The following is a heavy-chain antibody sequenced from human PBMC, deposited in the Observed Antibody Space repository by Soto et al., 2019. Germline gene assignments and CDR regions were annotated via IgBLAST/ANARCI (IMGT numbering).Heavy chain of an antibody. CDR2: ISDSGST. CDR3: ARIPRDSRGWYHHDY. D-gene: IGHD6-19*01. CDR1: GGSVASYY. V-gene: IGHV4-59*02. J-gene: IGHJ4*02. Sequence: PSETLSLTCTVSGGSVASYYWSWIRQPPGKGLEWIGYISDSGSTNYNPSLKSRVTIAVDTSKSQFSLKLSSVTAADTAVYYCARIPRDSRGWYHHDYWGQGTLVTVSS.